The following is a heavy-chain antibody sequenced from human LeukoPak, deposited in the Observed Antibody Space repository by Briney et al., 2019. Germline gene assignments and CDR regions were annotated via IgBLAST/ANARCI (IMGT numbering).Heavy chain of an antibody. CDR3: AELGITMIGGV. J-gene: IGHJ6*04. CDR2: IWYDGINK. Sequence: GGSLRLSCAASGLTFSSYGMHWVSQTPGKGLEWVAFIWYDGINKHYADSVKGRFTISRDNAKNSLYLQMNSLRAEDTAVYYCAELGITMIGGVWGKGTTVTISS. D-gene: IGHD3-10*02. CDR1: GLTFSSYG. V-gene: IGHV3-33*03.